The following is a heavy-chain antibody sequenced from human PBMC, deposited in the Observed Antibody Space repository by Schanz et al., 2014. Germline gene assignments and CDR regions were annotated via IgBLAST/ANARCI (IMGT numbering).Heavy chain of an antibody. CDR1: GFTFSSYG. V-gene: IGHV3-30*18. CDR2: MSYDGSIK. D-gene: IGHD2-2*01. J-gene: IGHJ4*02. Sequence: QVQLVEPGGGLVKPGRSLRLSCAASGFTFSSYGMHWVRQAPGKGLEWGAAMSYDGSIKYYGDSVKGRFTISRDNSKSTLYLHMNTLRSEDTAVYYCAKDSTHIDIVLVPTAIGYWGQGTLVTVSS. CDR3: AKDSTHIDIVLVPTAIGY.